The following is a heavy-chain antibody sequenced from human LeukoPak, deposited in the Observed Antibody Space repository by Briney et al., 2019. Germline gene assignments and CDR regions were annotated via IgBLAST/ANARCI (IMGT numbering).Heavy chain of an antibody. CDR1: GFTFSIYS. Sequence: GGSLRLSCAASGFTFSIYSMNWVRQAPGKGLEWVSRITSSSNYIYYADSVKGRFTISRDNSKNTLYLQMNSLRAEDTAVYYCARRSGIAVAGAFDYWGQGTLVTVSS. V-gene: IGHV3-21*04. CDR3: ARRSGIAVAGAFDY. CDR2: ITSSSNYI. D-gene: IGHD6-19*01. J-gene: IGHJ4*02.